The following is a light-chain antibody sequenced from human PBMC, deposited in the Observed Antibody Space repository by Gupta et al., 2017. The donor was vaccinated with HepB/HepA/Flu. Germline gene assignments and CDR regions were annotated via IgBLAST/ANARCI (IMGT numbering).Light chain of an antibody. V-gene: IGLV10-54*04. Sequence: QAGLTQPPSVSKGSRQTATLTCTGNSNNVGNQGSAWLQQHHGHPPKLLSFNDNNRPSAISDRFSSAWSGNNAALITTSLQPEDEADYYCSASDSSLSALVFGGGTKLTVL. J-gene: IGLJ2*01. CDR3: SASDSSLSALV. CDR1: SNNVGNQG. CDR2: NDN.